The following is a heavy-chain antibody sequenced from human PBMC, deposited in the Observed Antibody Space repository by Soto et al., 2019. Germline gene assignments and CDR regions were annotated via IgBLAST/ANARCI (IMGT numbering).Heavy chain of an antibody. CDR1: GGSISSSSYY. CDR3: AHLGGNPEFSF. Sequence: KPSETLSLTXTVSGGSISSSSYYWGWIRQPPGKGLEWIGSIYYSGSTYYNPSLKSRVTISVDTSKNQFSLKLSSVTAADTAVYYCAHLGGNPEFSFWGQGTLVTVSS. J-gene: IGHJ4*02. CDR2: IYYSGST. D-gene: IGHD2-15*01. V-gene: IGHV4-39*01.